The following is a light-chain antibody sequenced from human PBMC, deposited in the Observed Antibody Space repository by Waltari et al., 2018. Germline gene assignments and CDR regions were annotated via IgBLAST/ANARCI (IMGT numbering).Light chain of an antibody. J-gene: IGKJ2*01. V-gene: IGKV3-11*01. CDR2: DAS. CDR3: QHSYSTPYT. CDR1: QSVSSY. Sequence: EIVLTQSPATLSLSPGERATLSCRASQSVSSYLAWYQQNPGQAPRLLIYDASNRATGIPARLSGSGSGTDFTLTISSLQPEDFATYYCQHSYSTPYTFGQGTKLEIK.